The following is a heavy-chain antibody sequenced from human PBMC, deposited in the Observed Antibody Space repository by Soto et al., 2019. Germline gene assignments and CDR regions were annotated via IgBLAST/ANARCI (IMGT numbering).Heavy chain of an antibody. D-gene: IGHD1-1*01. CDR2: ILYDGSNK. CDR3: AKSRDAYNFYFYYGMDV. Sequence: GGSLRLSCAASGFTFSNYGMHWVRQTPGKGLEWVALILYDGSNKYYADSVRGRFTISRDNSKNTLYLQVSSLRAEDTAVYYCAKSRDAYNFYFYYGMDVWGQGTSVTVS. V-gene: IGHV3-30*18. CDR1: GFTFSNYG. J-gene: IGHJ6*02.